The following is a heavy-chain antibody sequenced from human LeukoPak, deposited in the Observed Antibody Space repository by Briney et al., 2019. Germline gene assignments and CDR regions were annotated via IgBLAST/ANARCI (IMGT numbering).Heavy chain of an antibody. CDR3: AIILGSSWYVGYFDY. J-gene: IGHJ4*02. CDR1: GYTFTGYY. V-gene: IGHV1-2*02. CDR2: INPNSGGT. D-gene: IGHD6-13*01. Sequence: ASVKVSRKASGYTFTGYYMHWVRQAPGQGLEWMGWINPNSGGTNYAQKFQGRVTMTRDTSISTAYMELSRLRSDDTAVYYCAIILGSSWYVGYFDYWGQGTLVTVSS.